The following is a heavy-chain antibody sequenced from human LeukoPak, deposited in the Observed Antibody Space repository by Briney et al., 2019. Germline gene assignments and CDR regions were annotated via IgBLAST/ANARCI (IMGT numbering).Heavy chain of an antibody. CDR2: IYYSGST. J-gene: IGHJ1*01. CDR3: ARGRYQLLYGYFQH. Sequence: SETLSLTCTVSGGSISSYYWSWIRQPPGKGLEWIGYIYYSGSTNYNPSLKSRVTISVDTSKNQFSLKLSSVTAADTAVYYCARGRYQLLYGYFQHWGQGTLVTVSS. V-gene: IGHV4-59*12. CDR1: GGSISSYY. D-gene: IGHD2-2*02.